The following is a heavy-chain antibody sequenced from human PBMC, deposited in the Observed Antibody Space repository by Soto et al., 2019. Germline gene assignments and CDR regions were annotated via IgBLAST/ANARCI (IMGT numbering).Heavy chain of an antibody. D-gene: IGHD6-6*01. V-gene: IGHV4-31*03. CDR3: ARGHGVLKKGYFDY. CDR2: IYYSGST. Sequence: QVQLQESGPGLVKPSQTLSLTCTVSGGSISSGGYYWSWIRQHPGKGLEWIGYIYYSGSTYYNPSLKSRVTXXVXTXXNQFSLKLSSVTAADTAVYYCARGHGVLKKGYFDYWGQGTLVTVSS. CDR1: GGSISSGGYY. J-gene: IGHJ4*02.